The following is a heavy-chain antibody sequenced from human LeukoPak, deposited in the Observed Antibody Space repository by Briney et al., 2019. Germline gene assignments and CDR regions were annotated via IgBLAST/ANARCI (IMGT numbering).Heavy chain of an antibody. J-gene: IGHJ6*02. D-gene: IGHD1-14*01. CDR3: ARDPLATPESYYYYGMDV. CDR1: GGSISSYY. Sequence: SETLSLTCTVSGGSISSYYWSWIRQPPGKGLEWIGYIYHSGTTNYNPSLKSRVTISVDTSKSQFSLKLSSVTAADTAIYYCARDPLATPESYYYYGMDVWGQGTTVTVSS. CDR2: IYHSGTT. V-gene: IGHV4-59*01.